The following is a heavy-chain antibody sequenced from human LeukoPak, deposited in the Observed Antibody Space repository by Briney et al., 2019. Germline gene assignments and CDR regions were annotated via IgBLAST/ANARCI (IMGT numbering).Heavy chain of an antibody. D-gene: IGHD4-17*01. V-gene: IGHV4-4*02. J-gene: IGHJ4*02. CDR1: GGSISSNNW. CDR2: IYYSGST. Sequence: PSGTLSLTCAVSGGSISSNNWWGWVRQPPGKGLEWIGYIYYSGSTYYNPSLKSRVTISVDTSKNQFSLKLSSVTAADTAVYYCASGGYDYGDYGPDYWGQGTLVTVSS. CDR3: ASGGYDYGDYGPDY.